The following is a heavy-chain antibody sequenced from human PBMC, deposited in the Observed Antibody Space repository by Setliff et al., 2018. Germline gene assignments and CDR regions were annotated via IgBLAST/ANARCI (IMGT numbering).Heavy chain of an antibody. J-gene: IGHJ4*02. CDR2: IKQDGSEK. Sequence: AGESLKISCAASGFTFSTYWMSWVRQAPGKGLEWVANIKQDGSEKYYVDSVKGRFSISRDNAKNSLYLQMNGLRAEDTAVYYCARDPHFDSWGQGTLVTVSS. CDR3: ARDPHFDS. CDR1: GFTFSTYW. V-gene: IGHV3-7*01.